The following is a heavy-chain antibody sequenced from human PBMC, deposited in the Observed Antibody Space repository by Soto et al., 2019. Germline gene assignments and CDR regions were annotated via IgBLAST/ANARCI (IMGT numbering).Heavy chain of an antibody. CDR2: INHSGST. D-gene: IGHD2-15*01. Sequence: SETLSITCAVYGGSFSGYYWSWIRQPPGKGLEWIGEINHSGSTNYNPSLKSRVTISVGTSKNQFSLKLSSVTAADTAVYYCARGYCSGGSCRYYYYYYYMDVWGKGTTVTVSS. J-gene: IGHJ6*03. CDR3: ARGYCSGGSCRYYYYYYYMDV. V-gene: IGHV4-34*01. CDR1: GGSFSGYY.